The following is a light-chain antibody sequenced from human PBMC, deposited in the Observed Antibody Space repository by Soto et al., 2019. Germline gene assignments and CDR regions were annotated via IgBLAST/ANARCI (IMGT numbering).Light chain of an antibody. CDR1: QGISSY. V-gene: IGKV1-9*01. Sequence: DIQLTQSPSFLSASVGDRVTITCRASQGISSYVAWYQQKPGKAPKVLIYAASTLKSGVPSRFSGSGSGTEFTLTISSLQPEDFATYHCQQVKNYPLTCGGGTRVEIK. CDR2: AAS. CDR3: QQVKNYPLT. J-gene: IGKJ4*01.